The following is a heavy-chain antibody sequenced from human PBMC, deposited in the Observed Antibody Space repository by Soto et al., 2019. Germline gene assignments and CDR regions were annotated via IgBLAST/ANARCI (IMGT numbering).Heavy chain of an antibody. CDR3: ARVSSCWYWFDP. CDR2: ISAYSGNT. CDR1: GYTFTSYG. Sequence: QVQLVQSGAEVKKPGASVKVSCKASGYTFTSYGISWVRQAPGQGLEWMGWISAYSGNTNYAQKLQGRVTMTTDTSTSTAYRELRSLRSDDTAVYDCARVSSCWYWFDPWGQGTLVTVSS. D-gene: IGHD6-13*01. V-gene: IGHV1-18*04. J-gene: IGHJ5*02.